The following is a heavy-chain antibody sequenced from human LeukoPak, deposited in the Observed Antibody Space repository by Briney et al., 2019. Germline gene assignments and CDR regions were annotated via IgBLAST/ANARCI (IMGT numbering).Heavy chain of an antibody. CDR3: ARGHYDYVWGSYRYTFALFDY. D-gene: IGHD3-16*02. Sequence: PGRSLRLSCAASGFTFSSYAMHWVRQAPGKGLEWVAVISYDGSNKYYADSVKGRFTISRDNSKSTLYLQMNSLRAEDTAVYYCARGHYDYVWGSYRYTFALFDYWGQGTLVTVSS. CDR2: ISYDGSNK. V-gene: IGHV3-30-3*01. CDR1: GFTFSSYA. J-gene: IGHJ4*02.